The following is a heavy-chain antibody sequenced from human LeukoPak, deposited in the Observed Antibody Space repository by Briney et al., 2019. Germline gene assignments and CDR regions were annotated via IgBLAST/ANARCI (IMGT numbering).Heavy chain of an antibody. D-gene: IGHD3-16*02. Sequence: PSETLSLTCTVSGGSISSYYWSWIRQPPGKGLEWIGYIYYSGSTNYNPSHTSRVTMSVDTSKNQFSLKLSSVTAADTAVYYCARYSLYDYVWGSHRQTFAFDYWGQGTLVTVSS. CDR1: GGSISSYY. CDR2: IYYSGST. CDR3: ARYSLYDYVWGSHRQTFAFDY. J-gene: IGHJ4*02. V-gene: IGHV4-59*01.